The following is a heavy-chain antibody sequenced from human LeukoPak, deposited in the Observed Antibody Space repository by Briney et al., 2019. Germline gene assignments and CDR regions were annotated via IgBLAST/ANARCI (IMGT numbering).Heavy chain of an antibody. CDR1: GGSISSYY. CDR3: ARADDYGDLNWFDP. J-gene: IGHJ5*02. V-gene: IGHV4-30-4*01. D-gene: IGHD4-17*01. CDR2: IYYSGST. Sequence: PSETLSLTCTVSGGSISSYYWSWIRQPPGKGLEWIGYIYYSGSTYYNPSLKSRVTISVDTSKNQFSLKLSSVTAADTAVYYCARADDYGDLNWFDPWGRGTLVTVSS.